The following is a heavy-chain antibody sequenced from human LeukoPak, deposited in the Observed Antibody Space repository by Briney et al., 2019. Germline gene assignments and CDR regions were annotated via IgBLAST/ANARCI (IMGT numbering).Heavy chain of an antibody. CDR2: ISSSGSTI. Sequence: GGSLRLSCAASGFTFSDHYMDWVRQAPGKGLEWVSYISSSGSTIYYADSVKGRFTISRDNAKNSLYLQMNSLRAEDTAVYYCSSTRFDAFDMWGQGTMVTVSS. J-gene: IGHJ3*02. V-gene: IGHV3-11*04. D-gene: IGHD2-2*01. CDR3: SSTRFDAFDM. CDR1: GFTFSDHY.